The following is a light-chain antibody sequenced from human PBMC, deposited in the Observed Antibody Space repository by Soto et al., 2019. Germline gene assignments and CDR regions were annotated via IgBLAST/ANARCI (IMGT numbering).Light chain of an antibody. CDR3: QQRSNWIT. CDR1: QSINKAY. V-gene: IGKV3-11*01. Sequence: EMVLTQSPGTLALSPGDRATLTCRASQSINKAYLVWYQVKPGQAPRRLIYDASYRATGIPARFSGSGSGTDFILTISSLEPEDFAIYYCQQRSNWITFGQGTRLEIK. CDR2: DAS. J-gene: IGKJ5*01.